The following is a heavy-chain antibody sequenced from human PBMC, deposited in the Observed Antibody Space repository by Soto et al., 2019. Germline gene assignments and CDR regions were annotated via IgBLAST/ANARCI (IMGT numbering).Heavy chain of an antibody. J-gene: IGHJ6*02. CDR1: GFTFSDYY. D-gene: IGHD2-2*01. CDR2: ISSSSSYT. Sequence: GGSLRLSCAASGFTFSDYYMSWIRQAPGKGLEWVSYISSSSSYTNYADSVKGRFTISRDNAKNSLYLQMNSLRAEDTAVYYCAREQVVPAAMGGYYYYYGMDVWGQGTTVTVSS. CDR3: AREQVVPAAMGGYYYYYGMDV. V-gene: IGHV3-11*05.